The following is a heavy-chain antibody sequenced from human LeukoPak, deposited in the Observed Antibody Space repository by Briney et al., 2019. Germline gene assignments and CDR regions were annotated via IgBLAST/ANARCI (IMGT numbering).Heavy chain of an antibody. CDR1: GFTFSSYE. Sequence: GGSLRLSCAASGFTFSSYEMNWVRQAPGKGLEWVSYISSSGSTIYYADSVKGRFTISRDNAKNSLYLQMSSLRAEDTAVYYCARDGRGAAAGIWRADLANDYWGQGTLVTVSS. CDR3: ARDGRGAAAGIWRADLANDY. V-gene: IGHV3-48*03. J-gene: IGHJ4*02. CDR2: ISSSGSTI. D-gene: IGHD6-13*01.